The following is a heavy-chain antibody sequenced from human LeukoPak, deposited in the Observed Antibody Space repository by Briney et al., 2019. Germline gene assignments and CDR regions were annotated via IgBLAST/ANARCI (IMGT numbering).Heavy chain of an antibody. D-gene: IGHD5-18*01. V-gene: IGHV3-30*03. Sequence: GGSLRLSCAASGFTFSSYDMHWVRQAPGKGLEWVAVISYDGSNKNYADSVKGRFTISRDNSRNTLYLQMNSLRAEDTAMYYCARSNYYSYGYFDYWGQGTLVTVSS. CDR3: ARSNYYSYGYFDY. CDR2: ISYDGSNK. CDR1: GFTFSSYD. J-gene: IGHJ4*02.